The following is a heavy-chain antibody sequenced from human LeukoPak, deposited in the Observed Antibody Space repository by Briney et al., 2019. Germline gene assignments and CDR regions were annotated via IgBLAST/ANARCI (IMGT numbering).Heavy chain of an antibody. D-gene: IGHD2-2*01. CDR1: GGSISVYY. CDR2: IYYSGST. V-gene: IGHV4-59*08. J-gene: IGHJ5*02. Sequence: SETLSLTCTVSGGSISVYYWSGLRQSPGKGLEWIGYIYYSGSTKYNPSLKGRVTTSIDTSKNKFSLKLSSVTAADTAVYYCARLMVVPPRDWFDPWGQGTLVTVSS. CDR3: ARLMVVPPRDWFDP.